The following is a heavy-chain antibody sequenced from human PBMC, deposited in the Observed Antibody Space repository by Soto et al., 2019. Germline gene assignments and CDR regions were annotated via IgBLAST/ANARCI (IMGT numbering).Heavy chain of an antibody. D-gene: IGHD6-13*01. CDR3: ARDLRAAGRPGMDV. J-gene: IGHJ6*02. V-gene: IGHV1-69*01. CDR2: IIPIVGTG. CDR1: GGSFSSYA. Sequence: QVQLVQSGAEVKKPGSSVKVSCKASGGSFSSYAISWVRQAPGQGLEWMGGIIPIVGTGNYAQNFQGRVTITADESTSTAYMELSSLRSEDTAIYYCARDLRAAGRPGMDVWGQGTKVTVSS.